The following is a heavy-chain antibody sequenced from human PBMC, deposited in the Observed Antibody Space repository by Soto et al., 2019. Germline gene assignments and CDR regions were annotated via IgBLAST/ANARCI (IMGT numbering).Heavy chain of an antibody. CDR1: GYSFTSYW. Sequence: GESLKISCKGSGYSFTSYWIAWVRQMPDKGLECMGVIYPDDSDTTYSPSFQGQVTISADKSISTAYLQWSSLKASDTAMYYCARTESGYSYGFADVWGQGTTVTVSS. D-gene: IGHD5-18*01. J-gene: IGHJ6*02. CDR2: IYPDDSDT. CDR3: ARTESGYSYGFADV. V-gene: IGHV5-51*01.